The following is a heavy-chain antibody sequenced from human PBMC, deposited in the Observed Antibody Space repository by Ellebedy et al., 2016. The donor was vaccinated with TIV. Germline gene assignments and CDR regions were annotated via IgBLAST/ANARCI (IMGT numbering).Heavy chain of an antibody. CDR1: GFTFDDYG. J-gene: IGHJ4*02. D-gene: IGHD7-27*01. CDR2: ISWNSGKI. Sequence: SLKISCAASGFTFDDYGMHWVRQAPGKGLEWVSGISWNSGKIGYADSVKGRFTISRDNAKNSLYLQMNSLRAEDTAVYYCARGMKLGIVWYYFDYWGQGTLVTVSS. CDR3: ARGMKLGIVWYYFDY. V-gene: IGHV3-9*01.